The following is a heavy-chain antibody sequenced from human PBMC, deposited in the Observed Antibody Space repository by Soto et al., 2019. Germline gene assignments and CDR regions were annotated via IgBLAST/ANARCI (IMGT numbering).Heavy chain of an antibody. CDR3: ARRISWYYFDS. Sequence: GESLKISCKASGYSFNRYWIGWVRQMPGQGLEWMGVIFPDDSDIRHSPAFRGQVTVSADKSINTVYLQYTGLKASDTATYYCARRISWYYFDSWGQGTPVTVSS. D-gene: IGHD1-1*01. CDR1: GYSFNRYW. CDR2: IFPDDSDI. J-gene: IGHJ4*02. V-gene: IGHV5-51*01.